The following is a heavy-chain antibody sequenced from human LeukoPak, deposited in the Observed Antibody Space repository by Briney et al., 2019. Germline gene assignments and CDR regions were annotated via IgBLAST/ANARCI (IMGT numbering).Heavy chain of an antibody. J-gene: IGHJ4*02. V-gene: IGHV3-30-3*01. Sequence: GGSLRLSCAASGFTFSSYAMHWVRQAPGKGLEWVAVISYDGSNKYYADSVKGRFTISRDNSKNTLYLQMNSLRAEDTAVYYCARDNKRYCGGDCYSPLDYWGQGTLVTVSS. CDR1: GFTFSSYA. D-gene: IGHD2-21*02. CDR2: ISYDGSNK. CDR3: ARDNKRYCGGDCYSPLDY.